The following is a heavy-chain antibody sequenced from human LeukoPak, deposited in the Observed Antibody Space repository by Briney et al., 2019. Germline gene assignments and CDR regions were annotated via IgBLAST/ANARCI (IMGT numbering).Heavy chain of an antibody. D-gene: IGHD3-10*01. Sequence: SQTLSLTCTVSGGPITTYYLSWIRQSAGMGLEWIGRISGSGVITYNPSLKSRVILSLDTSNNHFSLKLISVTAADTAVYYCARDSGTTGEVKFDPWGQGMLVTVSS. CDR3: ARDSGTTGEVKFDP. CDR1: GGPITTYY. CDR2: ISGSGVI. J-gene: IGHJ5*02. V-gene: IGHV4-4*07.